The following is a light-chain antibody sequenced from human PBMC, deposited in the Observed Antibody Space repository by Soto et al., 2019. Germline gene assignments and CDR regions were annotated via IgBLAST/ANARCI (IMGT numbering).Light chain of an antibody. J-gene: IGKJ2*01. CDR2: GAS. CDR3: QQYGSSPMYT. CDR1: QSVSSSY. Sequence: EIVLTQSPGTLSLSPGERATLSCRASQSVSSSYLAWYQQKPGQAPRLLIYGASSRATGIPDWFSGSGFGTDFTLTISRLEPEDFAVYYWQQYGSSPMYTFGQGTKLEIK. V-gene: IGKV3-20*01.